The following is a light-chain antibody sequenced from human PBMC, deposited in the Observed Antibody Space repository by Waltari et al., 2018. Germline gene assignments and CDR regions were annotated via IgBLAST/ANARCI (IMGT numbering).Light chain of an antibody. V-gene: IGKV3-11*01. CDR2: DGS. Sequence: EIVLPQSPATLSVSPGESATLFYRASETLRDYVAWYQQKPGQAPRLLIFDGSDRATGIPNRFIGAGSGTDFTLTISSVEPEDFAVYYCQQRPNWVFGQGTRLDI. CDR1: ETLRDY. J-gene: IGKJ5*01. CDR3: QQRPNWV.